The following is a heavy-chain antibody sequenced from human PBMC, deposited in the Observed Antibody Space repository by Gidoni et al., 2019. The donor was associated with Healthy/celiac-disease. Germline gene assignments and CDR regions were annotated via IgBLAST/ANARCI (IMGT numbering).Heavy chain of an antibody. CDR2: IKQDGSEK. Sequence: EVQLVESGGGLVQPGGSLRLSCAASGFTFSSYWMSWVRQAPGKGLEWVANIKQDGSEKYYVDSVKGRFTISRDNAKNSLYLQMNSLRAEDTAVYYCARDSYGFSPIATIDYWGQGTLVTVSS. V-gene: IGHV3-7*01. D-gene: IGHD5-18*01. J-gene: IGHJ4*02. CDR3: ARDSYGFSPIATIDY. CDR1: GFTFSSYW.